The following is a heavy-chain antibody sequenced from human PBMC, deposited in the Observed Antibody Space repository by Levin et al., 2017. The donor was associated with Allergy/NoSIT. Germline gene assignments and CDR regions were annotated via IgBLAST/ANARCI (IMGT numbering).Heavy chain of an antibody. D-gene: IGHD5-18*01. CDR2: IFSDGSST. CDR1: GFTFNSFP. CDR3: ARGGSDTYEGLMEY. J-gene: IGHJ4*02. V-gene: IGHV3-74*03. Sequence: GGSLRLSCAASGFTFNSFPMHWVRQAPGKGLVWVSGIFSDGSSTAYADSVKGRFSISRDNAKSTLYLQMNSLRVEDRALYYCARGGSDTYEGLMEYRGQGTLVTVSS.